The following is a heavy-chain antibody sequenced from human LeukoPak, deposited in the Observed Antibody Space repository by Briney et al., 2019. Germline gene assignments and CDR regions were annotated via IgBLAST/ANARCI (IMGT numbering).Heavy chain of an antibody. J-gene: IGHJ4*02. CDR2: IYYSGST. CDR3: ARLVLTVYAIDY. D-gene: IGHD2-8*01. V-gene: IGHV4-39*01. Sequence: PSETLSLTCTVSGGSISSSSYYWGWIRQPPGKGLEWIGSIYYSGSTYYNPSLKSRVTISVDTSKNQFSLKLSSVTAADTAVYYCARLVLTVYAIDYWGQGTLVTVSS. CDR1: GGSISSSSYY.